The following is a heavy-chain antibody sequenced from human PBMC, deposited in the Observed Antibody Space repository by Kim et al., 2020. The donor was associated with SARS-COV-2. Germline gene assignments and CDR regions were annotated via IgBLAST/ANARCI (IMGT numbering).Heavy chain of an antibody. J-gene: IGHJ6*02. CDR3: AKDPTVPMPNYYGMDV. CDR2: ISYDGSNK. D-gene: IGHD4-17*01. Sequence: GGSLRLSCAASGFTFSSYGMHWVRQAPGKGLEWVAVISYDGSNKYYADSVKGRFTISRDNSKNTLYLQMNSLRAEDTAVYYCAKDPTVPMPNYYGMDVWGQGTTVTVSS. V-gene: IGHV3-30*18. CDR1: GFTFSSYG.